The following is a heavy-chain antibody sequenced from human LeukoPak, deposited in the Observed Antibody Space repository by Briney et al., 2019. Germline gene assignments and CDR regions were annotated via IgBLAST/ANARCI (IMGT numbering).Heavy chain of an antibody. CDR1: GFTFSSYA. Sequence: PGRSLRLSCAASGFTFSSYAMHWVRQAPGKGLEWVAVISYDGSNKYYADSVKGRFTISRDNSKNTLYLQMNSLGAEDTAVYYCARSYCSSTSCYFYYYGMDVWGQGTTVTVSS. CDR2: ISYDGSNK. CDR3: ARSYCSSTSCYFYYYGMDV. J-gene: IGHJ6*02. D-gene: IGHD2-2*01. V-gene: IGHV3-30*04.